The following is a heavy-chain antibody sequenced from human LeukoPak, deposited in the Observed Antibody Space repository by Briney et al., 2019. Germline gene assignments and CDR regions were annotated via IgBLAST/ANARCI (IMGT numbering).Heavy chain of an antibody. J-gene: IGHJ4*02. CDR3: ARGYSYGEYYFDY. CDR2: ISGSGGST. D-gene: IGHD5-18*01. V-gene: IGHV3-23*01. Sequence: GGSLRLSCAASGFTFSSYGMSWVRQAPGKGLEWVSAISGSGGSTYYADSVKSRFTISRDNSKNTMYLQMNSLRAEDTAVYYCARGYSYGEYYFDYWGQGTLVTVSS. CDR1: GFTFSSYG.